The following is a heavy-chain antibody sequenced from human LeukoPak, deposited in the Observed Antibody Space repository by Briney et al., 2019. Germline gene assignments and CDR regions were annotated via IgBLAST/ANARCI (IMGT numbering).Heavy chain of an antibody. CDR1: GGSISSSSYY. J-gene: IGHJ4*02. CDR2: IYYSGST. Sequence: SETLSLTCTVSGGSISSSSYYWGWIRQPPGKGLEWIGSIYYSGSTYYNPSLKSRVTISVDTSKNQFSLKLSSVTAADTAVYYCAKVDWREYNFDSWGQGALVTVSS. V-gene: IGHV4-39*07. D-gene: IGHD3/OR15-3a*01. CDR3: AKVDWREYNFDS.